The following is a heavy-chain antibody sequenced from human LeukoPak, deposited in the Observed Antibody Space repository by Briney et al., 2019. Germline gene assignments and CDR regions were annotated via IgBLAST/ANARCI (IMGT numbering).Heavy chain of an antibody. CDR1: GFTFSSYG. V-gene: IGHV3-30*02. D-gene: IGHD2-15*01. CDR3: ANGGREDCSGGSCYHIGRHAFDI. J-gene: IGHJ3*02. CDR2: IRYDGSNK. Sequence: PGGSLRLSCAASGFTFSSYGMHWVRQAPGKGLEWVAFIRYDGSNKYYADSVKGRFTISRDNSKNTLYLQMNSLRAEDTAVYYCANGGREDCSGGSCYHIGRHAFDIWGQGTMVTVSS.